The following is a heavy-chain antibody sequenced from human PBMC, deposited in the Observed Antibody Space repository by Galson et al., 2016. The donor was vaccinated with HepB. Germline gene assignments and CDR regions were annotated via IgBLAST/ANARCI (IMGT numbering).Heavy chain of an antibody. CDR2: IRSTPHGGTT. D-gene: IGHD2-21*02. CDR1: GFKFDDYP. J-gene: IGHJ6*02. CDR3: ARGPRMVVATSIKYYGLDV. Sequence: LRLSCAASGFKFDDYPMSWVRQAPGKGLEWVGFIRSTPHGGTTDYAAPVRGRFTISRDDSKSIAYLQLNSLKIEDTAMYYWARGPRMVVATSIKYYGLDVWGQGTTVTVSS. V-gene: IGHV3-49*04.